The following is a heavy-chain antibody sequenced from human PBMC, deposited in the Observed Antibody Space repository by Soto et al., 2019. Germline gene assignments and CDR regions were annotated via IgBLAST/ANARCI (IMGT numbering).Heavy chain of an antibody. V-gene: IGHV1-69*13. J-gene: IGHJ6*02. CDR3: ASSSIAARRYYYDYGMDV. Sequence: SVKVSCKASGGTFSNYAISWVRQAPGQGLEWMGGIIPIFGTASYAQKFQGRLTITADESTSTAYMELSSLRSEDTAVYYCASSSIAARRYYYDYGMDVWGQGTTVTVSS. D-gene: IGHD6-6*01. CDR1: GGTFSNYA. CDR2: IIPIFGTA.